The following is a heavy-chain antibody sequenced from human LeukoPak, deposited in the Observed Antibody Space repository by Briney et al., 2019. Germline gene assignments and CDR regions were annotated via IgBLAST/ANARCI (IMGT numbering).Heavy chain of an antibody. J-gene: IGHJ5*02. CDR1: GFTFSSYG. D-gene: IGHD2-21*01. Sequence: GGSLRLSCAASGFTFSSYGMTWVRQAPGKGLEWVSAISDNGGSIFYADSVKGRFTISRDNSKNSLYLQMNSLRADDTAVYYCVKIAPDLPWGQGTLVTVSS. CDR2: ISDNGGSI. V-gene: IGHV3-23*01. CDR3: VKIAPDLP.